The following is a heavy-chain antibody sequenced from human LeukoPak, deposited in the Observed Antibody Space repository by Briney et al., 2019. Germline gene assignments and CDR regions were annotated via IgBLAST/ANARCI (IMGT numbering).Heavy chain of an antibody. Sequence: AGGSLRLSCAASGFTFDDYGMHWVRQAPGKGLEWVAVIWYDGSNKFYADSVKGRFTISRDNSKNTLYLQMNSLRAEDTAVYYCARDRAAADLDYWGQGTLVTVSS. J-gene: IGHJ4*02. V-gene: IGHV3-33*08. CDR3: ARDRAAADLDY. CDR2: IWYDGSNK. CDR1: GFTFDDYG. D-gene: IGHD6-13*01.